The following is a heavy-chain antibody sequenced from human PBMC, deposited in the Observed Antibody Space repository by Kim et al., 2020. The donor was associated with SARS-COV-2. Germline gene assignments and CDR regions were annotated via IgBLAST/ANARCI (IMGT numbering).Heavy chain of an antibody. J-gene: IGHJ6*02. CDR3: ARDGGSSWTYYYGMDV. CDR1: GFTFSSYG. V-gene: IGHV3-33*01. D-gene: IGHD6-13*01. Sequence: GGSLRLSCAASGFTFSSYGMHWVRQAPGKGLEWVAVIWYDGSNKYYADSVKGRFTISRDNSKNTLYLQMNSLRAEDTAVYYCARDGGSSWTYYYGMDVWGQGTTDTVSS. CDR2: IWYDGSNK.